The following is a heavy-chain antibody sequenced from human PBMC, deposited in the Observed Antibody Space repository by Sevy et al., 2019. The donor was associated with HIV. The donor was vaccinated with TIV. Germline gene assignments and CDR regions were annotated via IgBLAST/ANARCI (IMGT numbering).Heavy chain of an antibody. J-gene: IGHJ4*02. V-gene: IGHV3-7*01. Sequence: GGSLRLSCAASGFTFSSYWMSWVRQAPGKGLEWVANIKQDGSEKYYVDSVKGRFTISRDNAKNSLYLQMNSLRAEDTAVYYCARGGYGDYSYDYFDYRGQGTLVTVSS. CDR2: IKQDGSEK. CDR1: GFTFSSYW. D-gene: IGHD4-17*01. CDR3: ARGGYGDYSYDYFDY.